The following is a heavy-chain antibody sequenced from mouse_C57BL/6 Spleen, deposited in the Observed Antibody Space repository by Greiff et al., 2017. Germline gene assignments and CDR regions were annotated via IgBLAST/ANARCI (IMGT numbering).Heavy chain of an antibody. CDR1: GFSFTSYG. Sequence: VQLQESGPGLVQPSQSLSITCTVSGFSFTSYGVHWVRQSPGKGLEWLGVIWSGGSTDYNAAFISRLSISKDNSKSHVFFKMNSLQADDTAIYYCARGGNYDGYYFDYWGQGTTLTVSS. V-gene: IGHV2-2*01. D-gene: IGHD2-3*01. J-gene: IGHJ2*01. CDR3: ARGGNYDGYYFDY. CDR2: IWSGGST.